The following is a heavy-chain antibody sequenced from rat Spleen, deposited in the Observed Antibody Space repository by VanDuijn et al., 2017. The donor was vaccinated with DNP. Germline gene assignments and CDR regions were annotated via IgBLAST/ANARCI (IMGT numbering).Heavy chain of an antibody. J-gene: IGHJ1*01. V-gene: IGHV3-1*01. CDR3: ARGLNYGGYIYSWYFDF. CDR1: GYSITSNY. CDR2: ISYSGST. Sequence: EVQLQESGPGLVKPSQSLSLTCSVTGYSITSNYWAWIRKFPGNKMEWMGYISYSGSTGYNPSLKGRLSITRDTSKNQFFLQLNSVTTEDTATYYCARGLNYGGYIYSWYFDFWGPGTMVTVSS. D-gene: IGHD1-11*01.